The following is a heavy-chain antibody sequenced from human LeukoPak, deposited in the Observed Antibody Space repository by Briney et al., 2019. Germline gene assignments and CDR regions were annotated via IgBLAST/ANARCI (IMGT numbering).Heavy chain of an antibody. J-gene: IGHJ5*02. D-gene: IGHD6-19*01. CDR1: GFTFSSHA. Sequence: GGSLRLSCAASGFTFSSHAMNWVRQAPGKGLEWVSGISGSGTSTYYGDSVKGHFTISRDNSKNTLYLQMNSLRADDTAVYYCAKSSGWYPDWFDPWGQGTLVTVSS. CDR2: ISGSGTST. CDR3: AKSSGWYPDWFDP. V-gene: IGHV3-23*01.